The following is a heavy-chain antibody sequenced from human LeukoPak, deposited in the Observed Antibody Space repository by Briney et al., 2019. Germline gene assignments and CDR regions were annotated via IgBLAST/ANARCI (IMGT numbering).Heavy chain of an antibody. CDR2: IIPIFGTA. J-gene: IGHJ4*02. D-gene: IGHD5-12*01. CDR3: ARDSPSGSDN. Sequence: SVKVSCKASGGTFSSYAISWVRQAPGQGLEWMGGIIPIFGTANYAQKFQGRVTITADKSTSTAYMELSRLRSDDTAVYYCARDSPSGSDNWGQGTLVTVSS. CDR1: GGTFSSYA. V-gene: IGHV1-69*06.